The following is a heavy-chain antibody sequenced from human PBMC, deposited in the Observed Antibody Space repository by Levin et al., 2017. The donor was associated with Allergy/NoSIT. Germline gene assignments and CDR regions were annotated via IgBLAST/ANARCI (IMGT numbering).Heavy chain of an antibody. CDR1: GGSFSGYY. Sequence: GSLRLSCAVYGGSFSGYYWSWIRQPPGKGLEWIGEINHSGSTNYNPSLKSRVTISVDTSKNQFSLKLSSVTAADTAVYYCARTALRSNGYSFDYWGQGTLVTVSS. J-gene: IGHJ4*02. CDR3: ARTALRSNGYSFDY. CDR2: INHSGST. D-gene: IGHD4-17*01. V-gene: IGHV4-34*01.